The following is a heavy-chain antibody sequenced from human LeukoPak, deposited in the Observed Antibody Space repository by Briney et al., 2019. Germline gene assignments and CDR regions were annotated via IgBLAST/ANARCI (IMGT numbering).Heavy chain of an antibody. J-gene: IGHJ6*02. Sequence: PSETLSLTCTVSGGSISSYYWSWIRQPPGKGLEWIGYIYYSGSTNYNPSPKSRVTISVDTSKNQFSLKLSSVTAADTAVYYCARHGQEYYDILTGYYTDYGMDVWGQGTTVTVSS. V-gene: IGHV4-59*08. CDR1: GGSISSYY. CDR2: IYYSGST. D-gene: IGHD3-9*01. CDR3: ARHGQEYYDILTGYYTDYGMDV.